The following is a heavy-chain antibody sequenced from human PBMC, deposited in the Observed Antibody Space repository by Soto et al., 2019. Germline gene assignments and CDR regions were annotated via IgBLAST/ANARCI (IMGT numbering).Heavy chain of an antibody. D-gene: IGHD6-19*01. CDR2: IWYDGSNK. J-gene: IGHJ6*02. Sequence: GGSLRLSCVASGFTFSSYGMHWVRQAPGKGLEWVAVIWYDGSNKYYADSVKGRFTISRDNSKNTLYLQMNSLRAEDTAVYYCAREIAGAADPRASYYYDMVVWGQGTTVTVSS. V-gene: IGHV3-33*01. CDR3: AREIAGAADPRASYYYDMVV. CDR1: GFTFSSYG.